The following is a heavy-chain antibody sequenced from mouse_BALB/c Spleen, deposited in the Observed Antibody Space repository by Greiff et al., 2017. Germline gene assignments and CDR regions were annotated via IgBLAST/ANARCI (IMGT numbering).Heavy chain of an antibody. CDR3: TREGAYYRYGAWFAY. V-gene: IGHV1-15*01. J-gene: IGHJ3*01. Sequence: VKLMESGAELVRPGASVTLSCKASGYTFTDYEMHWVKQTPVHGLEWIGAIDPETGGTAYNQKFKGKATLTADKSSSTAYMELRSLTSEDSAVYYCTREGAYYRYGAWFAYWGQGTLVTVSA. CDR2: IDPETGGT. CDR1: GYTFTDYE. D-gene: IGHD2-14*01.